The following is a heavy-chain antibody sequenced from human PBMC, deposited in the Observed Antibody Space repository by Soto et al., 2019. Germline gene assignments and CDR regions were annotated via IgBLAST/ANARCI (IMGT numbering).Heavy chain of an antibody. Sequence: SETLSLTCTVSGGSISSYYWSWIRQPPGKGLEWIGYIYYSGSTNYNPSLKSRVTISVDTPKNQFSLKLSSVTAADTAVYYCARTGGFVYWYFDLWGRGTLVTVSS. J-gene: IGHJ2*01. V-gene: IGHV4-59*08. CDR1: GGSISSYY. CDR3: ARTGGFVYWYFDL. CDR2: IYYSGST. D-gene: IGHD7-27*01.